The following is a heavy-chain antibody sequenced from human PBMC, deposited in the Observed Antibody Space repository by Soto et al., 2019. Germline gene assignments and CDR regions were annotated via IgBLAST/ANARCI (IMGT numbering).Heavy chain of an antibody. V-gene: IGHV4-30-4*01. CDR1: GGSISSGDYY. D-gene: IGHD5-18*01. CDR2: IYYSGST. CDR3: ARGTSDGQLWSKGTLIFDY. J-gene: IGHJ4*02. Sequence: SETLSLTCTVSGGSISSGDYYWSWIRQPPGKGLEWIGYIYYSGSTYYNPSLKSRVTISVDTSKNQFSLKLSSVTAADTAVYYCARGTSDGQLWSKGTLIFDYWGQGTLVTVSS.